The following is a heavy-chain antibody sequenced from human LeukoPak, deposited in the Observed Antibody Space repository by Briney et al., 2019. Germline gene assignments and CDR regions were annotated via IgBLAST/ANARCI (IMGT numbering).Heavy chain of an antibody. CDR2: IYHSGST. CDR3: ARDTAMAYNWFDP. CDR1: GGSISSGGYY. V-gene: IGHV4-30-2*01. D-gene: IGHD5-18*01. Sequence: PSQTLSLTCTVSGGSISSGGYYWSWIRQPPGKGLEWIGYIYHSGSTYYNPSLKSRVTISVDTSKNQFSLKLSSVTAADMAVYYCARDTAMAYNWFDPWGQGTLVTVSS. J-gene: IGHJ5*02.